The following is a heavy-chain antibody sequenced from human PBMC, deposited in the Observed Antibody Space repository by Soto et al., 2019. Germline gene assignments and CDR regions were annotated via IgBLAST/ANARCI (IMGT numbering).Heavy chain of an antibody. V-gene: IGHV4-59*01. CDR1: GGSISSYY. Sequence: PSETLSLTCNVSGGSISSYYLSWIRQSPGKGLEWIGYIYSSGTTNYSGSTNYNPSLKSRVTISVDTSKNQFSLKLSSVTAADTAVYYCARGNWFDPWGQGTLVTVSS. CDR3: ARGNWFDP. J-gene: IGHJ5*02. CDR2: IYSSGTTNYSGST.